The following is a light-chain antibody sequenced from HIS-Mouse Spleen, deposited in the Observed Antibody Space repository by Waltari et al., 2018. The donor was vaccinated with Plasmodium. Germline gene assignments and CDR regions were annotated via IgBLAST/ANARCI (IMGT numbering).Light chain of an antibody. J-gene: IGLJ2*01. CDR2: EVS. CDR3: SSYAGSNNVV. Sequence: QSALTQPPSASGPPGQSVTISCTGTSSDAGGYNYVPWYQQPPGKAPKLMIYEVSKWPSGVPDRFSGSKSGNTASLTVSGLQAEDEADYYCSSYAGSNNVVFGGGTKLTVL. V-gene: IGLV2-8*01. CDR1: SSDAGGYNY.